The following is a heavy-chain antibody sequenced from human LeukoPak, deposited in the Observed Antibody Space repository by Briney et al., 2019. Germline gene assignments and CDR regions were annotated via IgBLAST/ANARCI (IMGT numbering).Heavy chain of an antibody. CDR3: ASRHPDIASP. CDR2: ISGSGVDI. V-gene: IGHV3-23*01. CDR1: GFTFRSFA. Sequence: PGGSLRLSCAASGFTFRSFAMMWFRQAPGKGLEWVSAISGSGVDIYYADSVKGRFTISRDNSKNTLFLQMNSLRVKDTAVYYCASRHPDIASPWGQGTLVTVSS. D-gene: IGHD5-12*01. J-gene: IGHJ5*02.